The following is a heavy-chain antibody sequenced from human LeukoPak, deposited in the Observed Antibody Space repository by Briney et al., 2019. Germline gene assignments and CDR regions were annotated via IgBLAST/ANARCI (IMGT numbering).Heavy chain of an antibody. CDR2: MSSGGSIT. CDR1: GFTFSSYW. J-gene: IGHJ4*02. CDR3: ARARLGSLDY. D-gene: IGHD7-27*01. Sequence: PGGSLRLSCAASGFTFSSYWMHWVRQAPGRGLVWVSRMSSGGSITAYADSVKGRFTISRDNAKNTLFLQMNSLRVEDTAVYYCARARLGSLDYWGREPWSPSRQ. V-gene: IGHV3-74*01.